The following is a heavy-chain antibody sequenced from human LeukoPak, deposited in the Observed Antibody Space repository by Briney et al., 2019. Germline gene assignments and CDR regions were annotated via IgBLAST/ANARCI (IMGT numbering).Heavy chain of an antibody. J-gene: IGHJ4*02. CDR1: GGSISSYY. CDR2: IYYSGST. Sequence: SETLSLTCTVSGGSISSYYWSWIRQPPGKGLEWIGYIYYSGSTNYNPSLKSRVTISVDTSKNQFSLKLSSVTAADTAVYYCARGYDFWSGYYHFDYWGQGTLVTVPS. V-gene: IGHV4-59*01. CDR3: ARGYDFWSGYYHFDY. D-gene: IGHD3-3*01.